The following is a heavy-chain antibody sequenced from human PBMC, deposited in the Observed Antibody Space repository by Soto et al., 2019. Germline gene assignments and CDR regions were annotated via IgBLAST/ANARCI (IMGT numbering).Heavy chain of an antibody. CDR2: IKHDGSDQ. CDR1: GFPFSSLW. Sequence: EVQLVESGGGLVLPGGSLRLSCAASGFPFSSLWMSWVRRAPGKGLEWVANIKHDGSDQYYVESVKGRFTISRDNARNSLSLQMNSLRGDDTAVYYCTRAGGSYYFDFWGQGTLVTVSA. CDR3: TRAGGSYYFDF. D-gene: IGHD3-10*01. V-gene: IGHV3-7*01. J-gene: IGHJ4*02.